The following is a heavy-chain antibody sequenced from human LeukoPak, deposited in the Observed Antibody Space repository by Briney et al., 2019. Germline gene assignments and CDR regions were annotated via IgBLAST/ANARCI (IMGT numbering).Heavy chain of an antibody. Sequence: PGGSLRLSCAASGFTFSSYGMHWVRQAPGKGLEWAAFIRYDGSNKYYADSVKGRFTISRDNSKNTLYLQMNSLRAEDTAVYYCAKDRGGAAAGYYFDYWGQGTLVTVSS. CDR1: GFTFSSYG. CDR3: AKDRGGAAAGYYFDY. CDR2: IRYDGSNK. V-gene: IGHV3-30*02. D-gene: IGHD6-13*01. J-gene: IGHJ4*02.